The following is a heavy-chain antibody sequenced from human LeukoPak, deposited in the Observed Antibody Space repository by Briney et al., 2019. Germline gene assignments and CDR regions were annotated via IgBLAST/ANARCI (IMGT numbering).Heavy chain of an antibody. CDR2: IYTSGST. V-gene: IGHV4-61*02. CDR1: GGSISSGSYY. Sequence: PSETLSLTXTVSGGSISSGSYYWSWIRQPAGKGLEWIGRIYTSGSTNYNPSLKSRVTISVDTSKTQFSLKLSSVTAADTAVYYCARDLTYYDFWSGYYENYYYMDVWGKGTTVTVSS. D-gene: IGHD3-3*01. J-gene: IGHJ6*03. CDR3: ARDLTYYDFWSGYYENYYYMDV.